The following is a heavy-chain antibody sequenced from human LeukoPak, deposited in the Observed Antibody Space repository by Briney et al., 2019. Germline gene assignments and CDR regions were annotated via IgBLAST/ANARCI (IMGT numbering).Heavy chain of an antibody. CDR2: INDYSGNT. CDR3: ARGRIAKIVVVHSFQYGMDV. V-gene: IGHV4-34*01. CDR1: GGSFTDYF. D-gene: IGHD3-22*01. J-gene: IGHJ6*02. Sequence: SETLSLTCDVFGGSFTDYFWTWIRQSPGKGLEWIGDINDYSGNTNYNPSLNSRISISLEKSKNQFSLELRSVTAADTAVYYCARGRIAKIVVVHSFQYGMDVWGQGTTVTVSS.